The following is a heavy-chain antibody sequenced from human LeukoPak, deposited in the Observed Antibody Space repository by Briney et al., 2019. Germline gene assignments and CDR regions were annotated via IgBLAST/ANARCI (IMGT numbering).Heavy chain of an antibody. V-gene: IGHV2-5*01. CDR2: VYWNDDK. CDR1: GFSLRSSGVS. CDR3: ARGGVGPTSGFWFFDV. Sequence: SGPTLVNPTQTLTLTCTFSGFSLRSSGVSVGWIRQPPGEALGWRAVVYWNDDKRYRATLSSRLTITKDTSKNQVVLTMTNMDPVDTGTYYCARGGVGPTSGFWFFDVWGRGTLVTVSS. J-gene: IGHJ2*01. D-gene: IGHD3-10*01.